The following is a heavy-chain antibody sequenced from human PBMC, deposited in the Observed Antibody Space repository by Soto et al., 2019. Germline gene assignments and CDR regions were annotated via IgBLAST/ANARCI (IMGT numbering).Heavy chain of an antibody. D-gene: IGHD1-7*01. CDR1: GITFSDHY. CDR2: SRDKANSHST. Sequence: EVQLVESGGDLVQPGGSLRLSCAASGITFSDHYIDWVRQAPGKGLEWVGRSRDKANSHSTDYAASVKGRFTISRDDSTNSLSLQMNRLKTQDTALYYSTRSITGTTAFDYRGQGTLVSFSS. CDR3: TRSITGTTAFDY. J-gene: IGHJ4*02. V-gene: IGHV3-72*01.